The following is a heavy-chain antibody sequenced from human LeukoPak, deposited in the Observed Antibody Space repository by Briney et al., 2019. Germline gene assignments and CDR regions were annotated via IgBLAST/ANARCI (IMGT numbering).Heavy chain of an antibody. Sequence: ASVKVSCKVSGYTLTELSMHWVRQAPGKGLEGMGGFDPEDGETIYAQKFQGRVTMNEDTSTDTAYMELSSLRAEDTAVYYCASGDTAMAYDYWGQGTLVTVSS. CDR1: GYTLTELS. J-gene: IGHJ4*02. D-gene: IGHD5-18*01. CDR2: FDPEDGET. V-gene: IGHV1-24*01. CDR3: ASGDTAMAYDY.